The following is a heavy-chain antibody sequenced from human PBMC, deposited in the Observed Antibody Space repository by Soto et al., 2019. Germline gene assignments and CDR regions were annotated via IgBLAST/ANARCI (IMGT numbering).Heavy chain of an antibody. D-gene: IGHD6-6*01. CDR2: ISSNGGST. CDR3: VNDGQLVGGDYYYGMDV. Sequence: PGGSLRLSCSASGFTFSSYAMHWVRQTPGKGLEYVSAISSNGGSTYYADSVKGRFTISRDNSKNTLYLQMSSLRAEDTAVYYCVNDGQLVGGDYYYGMDVWGQGTTVTVSS. V-gene: IGHV3-64D*06. J-gene: IGHJ6*02. CDR1: GFTFSSYA.